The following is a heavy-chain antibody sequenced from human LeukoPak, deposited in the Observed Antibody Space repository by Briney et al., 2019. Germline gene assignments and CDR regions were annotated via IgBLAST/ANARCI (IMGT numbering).Heavy chain of an antibody. Sequence: SETLSLTCTVSGGSIRSSGYYWGWIRQPPGKGLEWIGSIYYSGSTYYNPSLKSRVIISVDTSKNHFSLKLSSVTAADTAVFFCARLAAGIAVAVHPFDTWGQGTLVTVSS. J-gene: IGHJ3*02. CDR2: IYYSGST. D-gene: IGHD6-19*01. CDR1: GGSIRSSGYY. CDR3: ARLAAGIAVAVHPFDT. V-gene: IGHV4-39*02.